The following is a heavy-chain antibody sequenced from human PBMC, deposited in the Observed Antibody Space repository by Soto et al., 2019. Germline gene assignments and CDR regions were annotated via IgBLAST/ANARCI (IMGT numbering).Heavy chain of an antibody. Sequence: RASVKVSCKAPGYIFTAYSMHWVRQAPGQGLEWLGWINPNSGDTIYAQKFQDRVTMTCDTSVSTAYLELSSLSSDDTALYYCAREASAVVSLDYWGQGTLVTVSS. J-gene: IGHJ4*02. CDR2: INPNSGDT. V-gene: IGHV1-2*02. D-gene: IGHD2-15*01. CDR3: AREASAVVSLDY. CDR1: GYIFTAYS.